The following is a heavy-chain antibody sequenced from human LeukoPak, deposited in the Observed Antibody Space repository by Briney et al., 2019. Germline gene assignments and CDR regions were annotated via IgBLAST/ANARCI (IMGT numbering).Heavy chain of an antibody. CDR1: GFTFSSYG. V-gene: IGHV3-30*18. CDR2: ISYDGSNK. CDR3: AKSSYSGSFYYYYYYGMDV. Sequence: GRSLRLSCAASGFTFSSYGMHWVRQAPGKGLEWVAVISYDGSNKYYADSVKGRFTISRDNSKNTLYLQMNSLRAEVTAVYYCAKSSYSGSFYYYYYYGMDVWGQGTTVTVSS. J-gene: IGHJ6*02. D-gene: IGHD1-26*01.